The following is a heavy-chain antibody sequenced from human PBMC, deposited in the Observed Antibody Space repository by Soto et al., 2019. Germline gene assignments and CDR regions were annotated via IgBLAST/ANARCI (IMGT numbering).Heavy chain of an antibody. D-gene: IGHD1-1*01. J-gene: IGHJ4*02. V-gene: IGHV3-23*01. CDR3: ARPDGATYNFRY. CDR2: ISTTGGST. Sequence: DVQLLESGGSLVQPGGSLRLSCEASGFTFNAYSLSWVRQAPGKGLKWVSAISTTGGSTYYADSVKGRFTISRDNSQNTLSLQMNSLRAEDTAVYYCARPDGATYNFRYWGQGTLVTVSS. CDR1: GFTFNAYS.